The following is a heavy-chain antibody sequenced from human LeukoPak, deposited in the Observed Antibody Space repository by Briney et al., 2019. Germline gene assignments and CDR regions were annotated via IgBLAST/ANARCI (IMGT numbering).Heavy chain of an antibody. CDR3: ARDLPIAVADNFDY. V-gene: IGHV3-74*01. Sequence: GGSLRLSCAASGFTFSSYWMHWVRQAPWKGLVWVSRINSDGSTTSYADSVKGRFTISRDNAKNTLYLQMNSLRAEDTAVYYCARDLPIAVADNFDYWGQGTLVTVSS. CDR2: INSDGSTT. D-gene: IGHD6-19*01. J-gene: IGHJ4*02. CDR1: GFTFSSYW.